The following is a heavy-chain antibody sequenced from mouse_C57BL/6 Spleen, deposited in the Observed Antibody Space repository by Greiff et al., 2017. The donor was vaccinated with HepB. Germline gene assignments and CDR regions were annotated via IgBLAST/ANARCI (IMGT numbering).Heavy chain of an antibody. CDR3: ARKDGNYVFDY. CDR2: IYPGDGDT. V-gene: IGHV1-82*01. J-gene: IGHJ2*01. D-gene: IGHD2-1*01. Sequence: QVQLKESGPELVKPGASVKISCKASGYAFSSSWMNWVKQRPGKGLEWIGRIYPGDGDTNYNGKFKGKATLTADKSSSTAYMQLSSLTSEDSAVYFCARKDGNYVFDYWGQGTTLTVSS. CDR1: GYAFSSSW.